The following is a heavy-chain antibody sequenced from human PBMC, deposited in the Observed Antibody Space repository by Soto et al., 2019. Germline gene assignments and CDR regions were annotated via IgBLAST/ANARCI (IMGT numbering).Heavy chain of an antibody. CDR1: GLTFSNYA. Sequence: GGSLRLSCTASGLTFSNYAMSWVRQAPGKGLEFVSFISGGGGSTYSADSVKGRFTVSRDNLKNTLSLQMNSLRVEDTAVYYCVKLLRSWYGHNALDVWGQGTTVTVSS. J-gene: IGHJ6*02. CDR3: VKLLRSWYGHNALDV. V-gene: IGHV3-23*01. CDR2: ISGGGGST. D-gene: IGHD4-17*01.